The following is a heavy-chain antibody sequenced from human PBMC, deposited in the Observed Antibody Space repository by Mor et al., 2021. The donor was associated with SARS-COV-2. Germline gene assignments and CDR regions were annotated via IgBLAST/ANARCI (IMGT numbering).Heavy chain of an antibody. D-gene: IGHD2-2*01. J-gene: IGHJ4*02. CDR3: ARGGSCSSSTCYPNSVFDY. CDR2: ISSRGSST. V-gene: IGHV3-48*03. Sequence: GLEWVAYISSRGSSTFYADSVKGRFSVSRDNAESSLHLQMSSLRDDDTAIYYCARGGSCSSSTCYPNSVFDYWGQG.